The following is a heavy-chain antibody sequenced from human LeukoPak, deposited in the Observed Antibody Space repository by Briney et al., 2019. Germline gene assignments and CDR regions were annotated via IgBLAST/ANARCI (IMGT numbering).Heavy chain of an antibody. V-gene: IGHV3-20*04. CDR1: GFTFDDYG. J-gene: IGHJ4*02. D-gene: IGHD5-18*01. CDR2: INWNGGST. CDR3: AKDRGYSYGLGVDY. Sequence: GGSLRLSCAASGFTFDDYGMSWVRQAPGKGLEWVSGINWNGGSTGYADSVKGRFTISRDNAKNSLYLQMNSLRAEDTALYYCAKDRGYSYGLGVDYWGQGTLVTVSS.